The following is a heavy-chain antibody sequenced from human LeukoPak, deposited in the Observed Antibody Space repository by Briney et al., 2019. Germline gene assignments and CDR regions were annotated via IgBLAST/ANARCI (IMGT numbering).Heavy chain of an antibody. V-gene: IGHV4-34*01. Sequence: PSETLSLTCAVYGGSFSGYYWSWIRQPPGKGLEWIGEINHSGSTNYNPSLKSRVTISVDTSKNQFSLKLSSVTAADTAVHYCARGPGGGFDYVWGSYRPPVYFDYWGQGTLVTVSS. CDR2: INHSGST. CDR1: GGSFSGYY. D-gene: IGHD3-16*02. J-gene: IGHJ4*02. CDR3: ARGPGGGFDYVWGSYRPPVYFDY.